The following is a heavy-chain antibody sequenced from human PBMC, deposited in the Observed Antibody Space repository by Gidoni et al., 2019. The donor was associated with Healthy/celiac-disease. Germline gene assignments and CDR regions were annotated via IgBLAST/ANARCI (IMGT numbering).Heavy chain of an antibody. Sequence: QVQLVESGGGVVQPGRSLRLSCAASGFTFSSYGMHWVRQAPGKGLEWVAVIWYDGSNKYYADSVKGRFTTCRDNSKNTLYLQMNSLRAEDTAVYYCARESGTPPTVALDYWGQGTLVTVSS. CDR1: GFTFSSYG. J-gene: IGHJ4*02. D-gene: IGHD4-17*01. CDR2: IWYDGSNK. V-gene: IGHV3-33*01. CDR3: ARESGTPPTVALDY.